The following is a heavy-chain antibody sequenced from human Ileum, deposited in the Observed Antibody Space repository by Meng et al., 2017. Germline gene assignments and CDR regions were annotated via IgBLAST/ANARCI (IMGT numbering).Heavy chain of an antibody. CDR3: ARGGYTNSWYREWFDP. CDR1: GFTFSNYA. V-gene: IGHV3-30*04. D-gene: IGHD6-13*01. CDR2: ISYEGRDE. J-gene: IGHJ5*02. Sequence: GESLKISCAASGFTFSNYAMHWVRQAPGKGPEWVAAISYEGRDEYYVHSVEGRFTISRDNSKNTLYLQMNSLRTDDTAVYYCARGGYTNSWYREWFDPWGQGTLVTVSS.